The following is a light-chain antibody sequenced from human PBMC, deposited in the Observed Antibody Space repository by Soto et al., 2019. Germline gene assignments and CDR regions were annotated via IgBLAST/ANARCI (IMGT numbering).Light chain of an antibody. Sequence: QSVLTQPPSVSEAPGQRVTISCTGSSSNIGAGYEAHWYQQVPGTAPKLLIYENNNRPSGVPDRFSGSKSGTSASLAITGLQGEDEAEYYCQAYGSRLSCYVFGTGTKLTVL. CDR1: SSNIGAGYE. J-gene: IGLJ1*01. CDR2: ENN. CDR3: QAYGSRLSCYV. V-gene: IGLV1-40*01.